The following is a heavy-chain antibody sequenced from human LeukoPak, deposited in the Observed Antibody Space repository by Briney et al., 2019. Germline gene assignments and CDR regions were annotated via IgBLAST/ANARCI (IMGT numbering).Heavy chain of an antibody. CDR2: ISHSGSA. Sequence: KPSETLSLTCAVYGGSFSGYYWSWIRQPPGKGLEWIGEISHSGSANYNPSLKSRVTISVDTSKNQFSLKLSSVTAADTAVYYCARGRGPYYYGSGSYYNRGQKYYFDYWGQGTLVTVPS. J-gene: IGHJ4*02. CDR1: GGSFSGYY. CDR3: ARGRGPYYYGSGSYYNRGQKYYFDY. D-gene: IGHD3-10*01. V-gene: IGHV4-34*01.